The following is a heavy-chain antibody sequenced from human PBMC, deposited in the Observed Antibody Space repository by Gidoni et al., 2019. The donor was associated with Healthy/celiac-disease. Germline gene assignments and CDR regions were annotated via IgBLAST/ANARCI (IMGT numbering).Heavy chain of an antibody. Sequence: QVQMVQSGAEVKKPGASVKFYCKASWYTFTSYAMHWVRQAPGQRLEWMGWINAGNGNTKYSQKFQGRVTITRDTSASAAYMELSSLRSEDTAVYYCARGVDTAMGLDYWGQGTLVTVSS. CDR1: WYTFTSYA. CDR3: ARGVDTAMGLDY. D-gene: IGHD5-18*01. CDR2: INAGNGNT. V-gene: IGHV1-3*01. J-gene: IGHJ4*02.